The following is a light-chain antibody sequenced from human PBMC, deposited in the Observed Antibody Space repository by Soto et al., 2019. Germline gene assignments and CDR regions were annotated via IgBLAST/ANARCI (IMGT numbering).Light chain of an antibody. V-gene: IGKV3-11*01. Sequence: EIVLTQSPATLSLSPGERATLSCRASQSVSSYLAWYQQKPGQAPRLLIYDASNRATGIPARFSGSGSGTEFTVTISSLEPEDVAVYYCQQRSNWPLTFGGGTKVEIK. CDR3: QQRSNWPLT. CDR2: DAS. CDR1: QSVSSY. J-gene: IGKJ4*01.